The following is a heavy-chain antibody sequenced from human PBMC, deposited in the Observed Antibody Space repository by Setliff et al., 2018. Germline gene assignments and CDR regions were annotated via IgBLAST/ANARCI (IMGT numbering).Heavy chain of an antibody. V-gene: IGHV3-15*07. J-gene: IGHJ6*03. CDR1: GFSFSDAW. CDR2: IKRRSDGATI. D-gene: IGHD3-16*01. CDR3: ARVFCRRSCLVESYMDV. Sequence: GASLRLSCTASGFSFSDAWMNWVRLVPGKGLEWVGRIKRRSDGATIDYAAPMKGRFTISREDSEGTLYLQMNSLKTEDTAVYFCARVFCRRSCLVESYMDVWGTG.